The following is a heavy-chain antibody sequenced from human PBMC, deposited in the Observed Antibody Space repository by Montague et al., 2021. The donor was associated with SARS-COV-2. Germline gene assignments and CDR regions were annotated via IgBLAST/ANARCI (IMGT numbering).Heavy chain of an antibody. D-gene: IGHD4-11*01. CDR3: VRGGDYTDYGRVDY. Sequence: SETLSLTCSFSGGSISTGSYYWGWIRQPPRKGLEWIGSIYYSGDTYYXPSLKSRVTISVDTSKNQISLRLSSVTAADTAVYYCVRGGDYTDYGRVDYWGQGTLVTVSS. J-gene: IGHJ4*02. CDR2: IYYSGDT. V-gene: IGHV4-39*01. CDR1: GGSISTGSYY.